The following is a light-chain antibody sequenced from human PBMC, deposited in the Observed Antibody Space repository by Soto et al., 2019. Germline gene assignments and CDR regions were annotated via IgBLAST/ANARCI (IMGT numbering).Light chain of an antibody. CDR2: SAS. CDR1: QSVTSSF. J-gene: IGKJ1*01. Sequence: EIVLTQSPGTLSLSPGKRPTLSCRASQSVTSSFLAWYQEKPGQAHRXXIYSASHRATGIPDRFSGSESGTDLTLTISRLEPEDFEVYYCQQYGDSRWTFGQGTKVDIK. CDR3: QQYGDSRWT. V-gene: IGKV3-20*01.